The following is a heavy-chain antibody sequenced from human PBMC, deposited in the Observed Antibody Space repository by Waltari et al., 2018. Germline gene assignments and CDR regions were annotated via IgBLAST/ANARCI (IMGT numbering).Heavy chain of an antibody. J-gene: IGHJ3*02. CDR3: ARGGGSSSAFDI. CDR1: GYTFTSYG. Sequence: QVQLVQSGAEVKKPGASVKVSCKASGYTFTSYGISWVRQAPGQGLEWMGWISAYNGNTNYAQKFQGRVTITRNTSISTAYMELSSLRSEDTAVYYCARGGGSSSAFDIWGQGTMVTVSS. V-gene: IGHV1-18*01. CDR2: ISAYNGNT. D-gene: IGHD1-26*01.